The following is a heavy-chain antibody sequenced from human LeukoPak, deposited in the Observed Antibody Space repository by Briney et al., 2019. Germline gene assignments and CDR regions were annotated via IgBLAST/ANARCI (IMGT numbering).Heavy chain of an antibody. J-gene: IGHJ3*02. CDR1: GLTFSSYA. CDR2: ISGSGGST. V-gene: IGHV3-23*01. Sequence: GGSLRLSCAASGLTFSSYAMSWVRQAPGKGLEWVSSISGSGGSTYYADSVKGRFTISRDNSKNTLYLQMNSLRAEDTAVYYCAKALTDIRPSDAFDIWGQGTMVTVSS. D-gene: IGHD2-21*02. CDR3: AKALTDIRPSDAFDI.